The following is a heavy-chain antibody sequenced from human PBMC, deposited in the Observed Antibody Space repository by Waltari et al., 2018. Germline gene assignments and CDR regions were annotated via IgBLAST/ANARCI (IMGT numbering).Heavy chain of an antibody. Sequence: QVQLQQWGAGLLKPSETLSLTCAVYGGSFSGYYWSWIRQPPGKGLEWVGEINHSRSTNYNPSLKSRVTISVDTSKNQFSLKLSSVTAADTAVYYCARGGSLYYDFWSGYLDYWGQGTLVTVSS. D-gene: IGHD3-3*01. J-gene: IGHJ4*02. CDR1: GGSFSGYY. CDR2: INHSRST. V-gene: IGHV4-34*01. CDR3: ARGGSLYYDFWSGYLDY.